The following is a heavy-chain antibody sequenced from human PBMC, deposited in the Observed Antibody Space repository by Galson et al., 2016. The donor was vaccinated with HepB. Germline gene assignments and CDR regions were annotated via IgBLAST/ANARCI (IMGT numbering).Heavy chain of an antibody. Sequence: SLRLSCAASGFSFSNSGMSWVRQAPGRGLEWVSVITRSGDATHYADFVKGRFTIPRDNSKNTLYLYMNNLTAEDTAIYYCGKHGGFDYWGQGALVTVSS. CDR1: GFSFSNSG. V-gene: IGHV3-23*01. J-gene: IGHJ4*02. D-gene: IGHD3-16*01. CDR2: ITRSGDAT. CDR3: GKHGGFDY.